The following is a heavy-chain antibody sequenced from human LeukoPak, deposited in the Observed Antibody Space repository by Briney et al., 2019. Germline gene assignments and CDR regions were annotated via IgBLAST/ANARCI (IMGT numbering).Heavy chain of an antibody. CDR3: AMRGSGSPSWFDS. J-gene: IGHJ5*01. CDR1: GGSISSYY. CDR2: IYYSGTN. V-gene: IGHV4-59*01. Sequence: SETLSLTCTVSGGSISSYYWNWIRQPPGKGLEWIGYIYYSGTNKYNPSLKSRVTISVDTSKNQFSLKLSSVTAADTAVYYCAMRGSGSPSWFDSWGQGTMVTVSS. D-gene: IGHD3-10*01.